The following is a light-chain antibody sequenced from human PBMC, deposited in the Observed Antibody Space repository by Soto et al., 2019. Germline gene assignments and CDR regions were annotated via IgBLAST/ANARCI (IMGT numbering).Light chain of an antibody. J-gene: IGLJ1*01. V-gene: IGLV2-14*01. CDR3: SPYTSSSTLAYV. CDR2: EVN. CDR1: SSDVGAYNY. Sequence: QSALTQPASVSASPGQSITISCTGTSSDVGAYNYVSWYQQHPGKAPKLIIYEVNNRPSGVSNRFSGSKSGSTASLTISGLQAEDEADYICSPYTSSSTLAYVFGTGTKVTVL.